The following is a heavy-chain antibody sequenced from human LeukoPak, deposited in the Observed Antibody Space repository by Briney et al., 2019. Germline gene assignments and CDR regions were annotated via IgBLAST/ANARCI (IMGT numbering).Heavy chain of an antibody. Sequence: SETLSLTCTVSGGSISSHYWSWIRQPPGKGLEWIGYIYYSGSTNYNPSLKSRVTISVDTSKTQFSLKLSSVTAADTAVYNCARDQKGELDYWGQGTLVTVSS. CDR2: IYYSGST. J-gene: IGHJ4*02. CDR3: ARDQKGELDY. V-gene: IGHV4-59*11. D-gene: IGHD3-16*01. CDR1: GGSISSHY.